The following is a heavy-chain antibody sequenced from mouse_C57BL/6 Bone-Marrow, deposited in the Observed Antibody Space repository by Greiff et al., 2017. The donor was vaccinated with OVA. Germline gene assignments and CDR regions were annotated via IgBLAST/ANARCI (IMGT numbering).Heavy chain of an antibody. J-gene: IGHJ3*01. CDR3: ARSRNYGNYNGLAY. D-gene: IGHD2-1*01. CDR1: GYTFTSYW. V-gene: IGHV1-64*01. Sequence: QVQLQQPGAELVKPGASVKLSCKASGYTFTSYWMHWVKQRPGQGLEWIGMIHPNSGSTNYNEKFKSKATLTVDKSSSTAYMQLSSLTSEDSAVYYCARSRNYGNYNGLAYWGQGTLVTVSA. CDR2: IHPNSGST.